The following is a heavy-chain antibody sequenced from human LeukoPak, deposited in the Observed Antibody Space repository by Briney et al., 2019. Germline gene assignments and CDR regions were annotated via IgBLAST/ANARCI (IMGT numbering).Heavy chain of an antibody. CDR2: IYYSGST. V-gene: IGHV4-59*01. D-gene: IGHD3-10*01. Sequence: SETLSLTCTVSGGSISSYYWSWIRQPPGKGLEWIGYIYYSGSTNYNPSLKSRVTISVGTSKNQFSLKLSSVTAADTAVYYCARDYGSGDYYFAYWGQGALVTVSP. CDR3: ARDYGSGDYYFAY. J-gene: IGHJ4*02. CDR1: GGSISSYY.